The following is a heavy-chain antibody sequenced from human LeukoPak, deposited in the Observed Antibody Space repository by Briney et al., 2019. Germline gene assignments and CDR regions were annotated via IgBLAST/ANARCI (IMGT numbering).Heavy chain of an antibody. J-gene: IGHJ6*02. V-gene: IGHV3-23*01. D-gene: IGHD3-10*01. Sequence: GGSLRLSCAASGFSFSTYAMSWVRQAPGKGLEWGSAISGSGDSTYYADSVKGRFTISRDNSKNTLFLQMNSLRAEDTAVYYCAKNWDGYDYGSGSYYDNYYHYGMDVWGQGTTVTVSS. CDR1: GFSFSTYA. CDR2: ISGSGDST. CDR3: AKNWDGYDYGSGSYYDNYYHYGMDV.